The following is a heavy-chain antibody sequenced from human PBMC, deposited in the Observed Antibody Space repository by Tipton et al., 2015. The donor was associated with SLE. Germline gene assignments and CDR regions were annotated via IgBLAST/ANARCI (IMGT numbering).Heavy chain of an antibody. V-gene: IGHV4-39*07. D-gene: IGHD4-17*01. J-gene: IGHJ4*02. CDR3: LRYYGDYF. CDR1: GGSISSSSYY. Sequence: GLVKPSETLSLTCTVSGGSISSSSYYWGWIRQSPGKGLEWIGSIPYSGITYYNPSLKSRVTISVDTSKNQFSLNVNSVTAADTAVYYCLRYYGDYFWGQGTLVTVSS. CDR2: IPYSGIT.